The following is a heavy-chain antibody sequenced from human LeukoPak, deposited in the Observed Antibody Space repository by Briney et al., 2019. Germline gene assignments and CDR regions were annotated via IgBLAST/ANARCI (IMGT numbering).Heavy chain of an antibody. D-gene: IGHD3-16*02. CDR3: AKDVIELT. Sequence: PGGSLRLSCSASGXTFSSYAMHWVRQAPDKGLEYVSTISRDGASTNYADSVKGRFTISRDNSKNTLYLQMSSLRDEETAVYYCAKDVIELTWGQGTLVTVSS. J-gene: IGHJ5*02. V-gene: IGHV3-64D*09. CDR1: GXTFSSYA. CDR2: ISRDGAST.